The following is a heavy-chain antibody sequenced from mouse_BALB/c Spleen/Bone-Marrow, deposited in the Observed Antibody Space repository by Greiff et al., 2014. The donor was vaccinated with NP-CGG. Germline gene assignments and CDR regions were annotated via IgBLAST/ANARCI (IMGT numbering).Heavy chain of an antibody. V-gene: IGHV14-3*02. D-gene: IGHD2-14*01. J-gene: IGHJ3*01. CDR3: ATYYRYDRRFAY. CDR2: IDPANGNT. Sequence: VQLQQSGAELVKPGASVKLSCTASGFNIKDTYMHWVKQRPEQGLEWIGRIDPANGNTKYGPKFQGKATITADTSSNPAYLQLSGLTSEDTAVYYCATYYRYDRRFAYWGQGTLVTVSA. CDR1: GFNIKDTY.